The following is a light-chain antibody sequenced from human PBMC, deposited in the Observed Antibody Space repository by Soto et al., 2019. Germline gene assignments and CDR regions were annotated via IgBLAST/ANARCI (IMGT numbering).Light chain of an antibody. Sequence: QSVLTQSPSASGSPGQSVTISCTGTSSDIGGYNSVSWYQQHPGKAPKVMIYDVTKRPSGVPDRFSGSKSGNTASLTVSALQAEDEADYYCSSYPDTKSLVFGTGTKVTVL. CDR2: DVT. CDR1: SSDIGGYNS. J-gene: IGLJ1*01. V-gene: IGLV2-8*01. CDR3: SSYPDTKSLV.